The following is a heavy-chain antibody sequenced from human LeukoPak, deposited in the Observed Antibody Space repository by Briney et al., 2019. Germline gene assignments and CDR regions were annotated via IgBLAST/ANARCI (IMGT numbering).Heavy chain of an antibody. CDR2: IRYDGSNK. CDR1: GFTFSSYG. V-gene: IGHV3-30*02. J-gene: IGHJ4*02. D-gene: IGHD2-2*02. Sequence: GGSLRLSCAASGFTFSSYGMHWVRQAPGKGLEWVAFIRYDGSNKYHADSVKGRFTISRDNSKNTLYLQMNSLRAEDTAVYYCASPRIGYCSSTSCYTFDYWGQGTLVTVSS. CDR3: ASPRIGYCSSTSCYTFDY.